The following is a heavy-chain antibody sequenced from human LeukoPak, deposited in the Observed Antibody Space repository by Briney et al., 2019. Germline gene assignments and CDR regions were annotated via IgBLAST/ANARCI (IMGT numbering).Heavy chain of an antibody. Sequence: GGSLRLSCAASGLTLSNYAMSWVRHAPGEGLEGVSDISGSGGSTYYGDSVKGRFTLSRDNSTNTLYLQMKSLRAEDTAVYYCANRPLNSASGWYGVDYWGQGTLVTVSS. CDR2: ISGSGGST. D-gene: IGHD6-19*01. CDR3: ANRPLNSASGWYGVDY. V-gene: IGHV3-23*01. CDR1: GLTLSNYA. J-gene: IGHJ4*02.